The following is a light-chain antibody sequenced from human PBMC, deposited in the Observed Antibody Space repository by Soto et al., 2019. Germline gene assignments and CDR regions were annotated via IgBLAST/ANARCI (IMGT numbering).Light chain of an antibody. Sequence: QSVLTQPASVSGSPGQSITISCTGTNSDVGGLNYVSWYQHHPGNAPKLIIYEVNYRPSGVSDRFSGSKSDNTASLTISGLQTDDEADYYCSSFTISSTWVFGGGTQLTVL. V-gene: IGLV2-14*01. CDR2: EVN. CDR1: NSDVGGLNY. J-gene: IGLJ3*02. CDR3: SSFTISSTWV.